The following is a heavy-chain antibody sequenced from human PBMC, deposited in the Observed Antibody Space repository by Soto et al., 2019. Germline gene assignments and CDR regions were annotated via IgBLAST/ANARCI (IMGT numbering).Heavy chain of an antibody. J-gene: IGHJ4*02. V-gene: IGHV4-30-4*01. CDR1: GGSISTVT. Sequence: QVQLQESGPGLVKPSQTLSLTCTVSGGSISTVTYAWIRQPPDKGLEWIGHIYSGGNIYYNPSLRGRATISVDTSKNQFSLNLNSVSAADTAVYYCTKGPSGDKVDSWGQGTLVTVSS. CDR3: TKGPSGDKVDS. D-gene: IGHD7-27*01. CDR2: IYSGGNI.